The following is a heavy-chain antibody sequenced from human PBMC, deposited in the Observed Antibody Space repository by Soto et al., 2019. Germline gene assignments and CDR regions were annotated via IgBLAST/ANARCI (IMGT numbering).Heavy chain of an antibody. CDR3: ARVVGATNTLHN. J-gene: IGHJ4*02. CDR1: GFPFSGHW. V-gene: IGHV3-7*01. D-gene: IGHD1-26*01. Sequence: EVQLVESGGGLVQPGGSLRLSCVASGFPFSGHWMSWVRQAPGKGLEWVANIKQDGSEEHYVDSVKGRFTVSRDNAKNSLHLQMNSLRAEDTAVYDCARVVGATNTLHNWGQGTLVTVSS. CDR2: IKQDGSEE.